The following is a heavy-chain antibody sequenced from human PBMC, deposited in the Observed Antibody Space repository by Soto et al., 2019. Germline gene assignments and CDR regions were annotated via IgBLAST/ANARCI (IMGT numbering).Heavy chain of an antibody. CDR1: GYTFTSYA. CDR2: INAGNGNT. Sequence: QVQLVQSGAEVKKPGASVKVSCKASGYTFTSYAMHWVRQAPGQRLEWMGWINAGNGNTKYSQKFQGRVTITRDTSASTAYMELSSLRSEVTAVYYCARPPLGENQRGWFDPWGQGTLVTVSS. D-gene: IGHD3-16*01. V-gene: IGHV1-3*01. J-gene: IGHJ5*02. CDR3: ARPPLGENQRGWFDP.